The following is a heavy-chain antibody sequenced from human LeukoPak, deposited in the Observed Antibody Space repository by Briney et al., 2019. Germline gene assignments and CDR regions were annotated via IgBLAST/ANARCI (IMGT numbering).Heavy chain of an antibody. D-gene: IGHD3-3*01. CDR1: GYTFTSYG. V-gene: IGHV1-18*01. J-gene: IGHJ4*02. CDR3: ARVVYDFWSGYYIDY. Sequence: ASVKVSCKPSGYTFTSYGISWVRQAPGQGLEWMGWISAYNGNTNYAQKLQGRVTMTTDTSTSTAYMELRSLRSDDTAVYYCARVVYDFWSGYYIDYWGQGTLVTVSS. CDR2: ISAYNGNT.